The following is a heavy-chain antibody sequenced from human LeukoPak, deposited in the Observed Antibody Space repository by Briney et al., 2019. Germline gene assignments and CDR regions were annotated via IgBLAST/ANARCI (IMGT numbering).Heavy chain of an antibody. CDR2: IYYSGST. J-gene: IGHJ5*02. V-gene: IGHV4-59*01. CDR1: GGSISSYY. D-gene: IGHD2-2*01. Sequence: PSETLSLTCTVSGGSISSYYWSWIRQPPGKGLEGIGYIYYSGSTNYNPSLKSRVTISVDTSKNQFPLKLTSVTAADTAVYYCARGYCTTTSCFDWFDPWGQGTLVTVSS. CDR3: ARGYCTTTSCFDWFDP.